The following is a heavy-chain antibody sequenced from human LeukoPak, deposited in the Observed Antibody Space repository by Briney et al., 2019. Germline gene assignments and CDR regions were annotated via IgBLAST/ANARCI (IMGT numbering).Heavy chain of an antibody. Sequence: SETLSHTCAVYGGSFSGYYWSWIRQPPGKGLEWIGEINHSGSTNYNPSLKSRVTISVDTSKNQFSLKLSSVTAADTAVYYCARQTPWYFDLWGRGTLVTVSS. CDR2: INHSGST. V-gene: IGHV4-34*01. J-gene: IGHJ2*01. CDR1: GGSFSGYY. CDR3: ARQTPWYFDL.